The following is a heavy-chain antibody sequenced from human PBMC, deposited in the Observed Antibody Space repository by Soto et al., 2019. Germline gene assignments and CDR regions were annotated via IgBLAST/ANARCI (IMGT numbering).Heavy chain of an antibody. CDR2: ISGSGGST. Sequence: EVQLLESGGGLVQPGGSLRLSCAASGFTFSSYAMSWVRQDPGKGLEWVSAISGSGGSTYYADSVKGRFTISRDNSKNTLYLIMNSLRAADTAVYYSAKDTGQWLGHDAFDMWGQGQWSPSLQ. V-gene: IGHV3-23*01. D-gene: IGHD6-19*01. CDR1: GFTFSSYA. CDR3: AKDTGQWLGHDAFDM. J-gene: IGHJ3*02.